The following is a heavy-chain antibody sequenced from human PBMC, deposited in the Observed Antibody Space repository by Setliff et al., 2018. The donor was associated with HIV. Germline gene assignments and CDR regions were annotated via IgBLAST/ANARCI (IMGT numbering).Heavy chain of an antibody. CDR1: GFTFSSAW. V-gene: IGHV3-7*03. CDR3: ARGRNRNYVVYGMDV. Sequence: GGSLRLSCAASGFTFSSAWMGWVRQAPAKGLEWVANISPDGSATYYVDSVKGRFTISRDNSKNTLFLQVKSLTAEDTAIYYCARGRNRNYVVYGMDVWGQGTTVTVSS. J-gene: IGHJ6*02. D-gene: IGHD1-7*01. CDR2: ISPDGSAT.